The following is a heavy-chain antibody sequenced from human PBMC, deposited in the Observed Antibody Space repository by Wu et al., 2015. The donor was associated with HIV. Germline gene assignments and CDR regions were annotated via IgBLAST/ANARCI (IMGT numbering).Heavy chain of an antibody. Sequence: QVQLVQSGAEVKEPGASVKVSCKTSGYTFISYDINWVRQATGQGLEWMGIINPSGGSTSYAQKFQGRVTMTRDTSTSTVYMELSSLRSEDTAVYYCARYYDTSGYLYYFDYVGQGTLVTVSS. CDR1: GYTFISYD. V-gene: IGHV1-46*01. CDR2: INPSGGST. CDR3: ARYYDTSGYLYYFDY. J-gene: IGHJ4*02. D-gene: IGHD3-22*01.